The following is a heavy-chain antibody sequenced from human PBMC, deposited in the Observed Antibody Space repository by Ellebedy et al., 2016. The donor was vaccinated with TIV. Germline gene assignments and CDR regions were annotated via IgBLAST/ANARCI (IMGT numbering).Heavy chain of an antibody. V-gene: IGHV4-34*01. J-gene: IGHJ6*02. CDR1: GGSSSGYY. Sequence: MPGGSLRLSCAVYGGSSSGYYWSWIRQPPGKGLEWIGEINHSGSTNYNPALKSRVTISVDTSKNQFSLKLSSVTAADTAVYYCARRAITMVRGVRYGMDVWGQGTTVTVSS. D-gene: IGHD3-10*01. CDR3: ARRAITMVRGVRYGMDV. CDR2: INHSGST.